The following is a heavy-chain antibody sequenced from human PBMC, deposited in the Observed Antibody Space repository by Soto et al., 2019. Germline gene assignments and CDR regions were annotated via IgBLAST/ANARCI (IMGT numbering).Heavy chain of an antibody. V-gene: IGHV3-13*01. J-gene: IGHJ4*02. D-gene: IGHD2-15*01. CDR3: ARGQEVGAHFFDS. CDR2: IGTAGDT. CDR1: GFTFSGFD. Sequence: QSGGSLRLSCEASGFTFSGFDMHWVRQPTGKGLEWVSTIGTAGDTYYAVSVKGRFTISRDNAKNSLSLQMNGLRAGDTAVYFCARGQEVGAHFFDSWGQGTQVTVSS.